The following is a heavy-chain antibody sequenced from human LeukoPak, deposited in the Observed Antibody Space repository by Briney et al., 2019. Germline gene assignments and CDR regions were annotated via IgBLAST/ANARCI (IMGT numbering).Heavy chain of an antibody. V-gene: IGHV3-23*01. CDR3: AKTTTGYSSGRYPGWPVDY. Sequence: PGGSLRLSCAASGFTFSSYAMYWVRQAPGKGLEWTSGIFGSGGSTHYAGSVKGRLTISRDNSQNTVYLQMNSLRAEDTAVYYCAKTTTGYSSGRYPGWPVDYWGQGTLVTVSS. CDR2: IFGSGGST. CDR1: GFTFSSYA. D-gene: IGHD6-19*01. J-gene: IGHJ4*02.